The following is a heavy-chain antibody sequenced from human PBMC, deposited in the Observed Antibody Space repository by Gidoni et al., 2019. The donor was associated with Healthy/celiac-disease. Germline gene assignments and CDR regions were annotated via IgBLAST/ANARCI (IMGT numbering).Heavy chain of an antibody. CDR3: ARGGWELPFDY. D-gene: IGHD1-26*01. V-gene: IGHV3-33*01. Sequence: QVQLVESGGGVVKPGRSRRLSCAASGCTFSSYGMHWVRQAPGKGLEWVAVIWYDGSNKYYADSVKGRFTISRDNSKNTLYLQMNSLRAEDTAVYYCARGGWELPFDYWGQGTLVTVSS. CDR2: IWYDGSNK. J-gene: IGHJ4*02. CDR1: GCTFSSYG.